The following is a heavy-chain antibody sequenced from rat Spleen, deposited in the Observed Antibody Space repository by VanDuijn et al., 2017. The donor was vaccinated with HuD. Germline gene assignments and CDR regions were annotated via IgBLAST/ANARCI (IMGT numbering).Heavy chain of an antibody. CDR1: GFTFSDYY. V-gene: IGHV5-25*01. D-gene: IGHD1-11*01. Sequence: EVQLVESGGGLVQPGRSMKLSCAASGFTFSDYYMAWVRQAPGKGLEWVASITNAAGKVHYPDSVKGRFTISRDNAKSTLYLQMDSLRSEDTATYYCAPYGGYMSYWGQGVMVTVSS. CDR3: APYGGYMSY. J-gene: IGHJ2*01. CDR2: ITNAAGKV.